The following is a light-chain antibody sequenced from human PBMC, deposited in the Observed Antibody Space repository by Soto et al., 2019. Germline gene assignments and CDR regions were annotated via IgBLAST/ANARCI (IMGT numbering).Light chain of an antibody. Sequence: QSVLTQPASVSGSPGQSITISCTGTSSDVGGYNYVSWYQQHPGKAPKLMIYDVSNRPSGVSNRFSGSKSGNTASLTISGLQAEDEADYYCSSYASSNALEHYVFGTGTKVTVL. CDR2: DVS. CDR1: SSDVGGYNY. CDR3: SSYASSNALEHYV. V-gene: IGLV2-14*03. J-gene: IGLJ1*01.